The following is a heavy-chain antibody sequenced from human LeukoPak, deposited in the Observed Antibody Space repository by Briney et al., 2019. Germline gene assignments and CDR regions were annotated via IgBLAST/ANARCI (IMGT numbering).Heavy chain of an antibody. V-gene: IGHV4-59*01. CDR3: ARALYSYGIDY. J-gene: IGHJ4*02. CDR1: GGSISSYY. D-gene: IGHD5-18*01. Sequence: SETLSLTCTVSGGSISSYYWSWIRQPPGKGLEWIGYIYYSGSTNYNPSLKGRVTISVDTSKNQFSLKLSSVTAADTAVYYCARALYSYGIDYWGQGTLVTVSS. CDR2: IYYSGST.